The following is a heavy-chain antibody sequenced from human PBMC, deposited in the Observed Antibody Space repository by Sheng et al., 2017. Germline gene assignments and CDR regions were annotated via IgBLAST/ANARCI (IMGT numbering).Heavy chain of an antibody. CDR2: IYHSGST. Sequence: QVQLQESGPGLVKPSETLSLTCAVSGYSISSGYYWGWIRQPPGRGWSGLGGIYHSGSTYYNPSLKSRVTISVDTSKNQFSLKLSSVTAADTAVYYCARDTDYGDYGTWFDPWGQGTRVTVSS. D-gene: IGHD4-17*01. CDR1: GYSISSGYY. CDR3: ARDTDYGDYGTWFDP. J-gene: IGHJ5*02. V-gene: IGHV4-38-2*02.